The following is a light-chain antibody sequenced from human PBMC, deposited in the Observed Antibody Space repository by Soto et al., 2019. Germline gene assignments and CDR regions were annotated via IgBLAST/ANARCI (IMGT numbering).Light chain of an antibody. CDR2: DNN. V-gene: IGLV1-51*01. J-gene: IGLJ2*01. Sequence: QSVLTQPPSVSAAPGQKVTISCSGSSSNLGNNYVSWYQQLPGTAPKLHIYDNNKRPSGIPDRFSGSKSGTSATLGITGLQTGDEADYYCGTWDSSLSAVVFGGGTQLTVL. CDR3: GTWDSSLSAVV. CDR1: SSNLGNNY.